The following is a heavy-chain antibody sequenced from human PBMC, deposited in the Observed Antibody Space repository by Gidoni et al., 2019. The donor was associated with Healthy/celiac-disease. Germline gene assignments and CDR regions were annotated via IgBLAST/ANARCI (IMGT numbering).Heavy chain of an antibody. Sequence: EVQLLESGGGLVQPGGALRLFCAASGFTFSSYAMSWVRQAPGKGLGWVSAISGSGGSTYYADSVKGRFTISRDKSKNTLYLQMNSLRAEDTAVYYCAKVGIGYSGGWKFDYWGQGTLVTVSS. CDR3: AKVGIGYSGGWKFDY. CDR2: ISGSGGST. J-gene: IGHJ4*02. CDR1: GFTFSSYA. V-gene: IGHV3-23*01. D-gene: IGHD6-19*01.